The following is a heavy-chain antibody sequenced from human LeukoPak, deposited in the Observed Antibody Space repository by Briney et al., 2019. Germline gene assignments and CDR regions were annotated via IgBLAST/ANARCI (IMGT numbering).Heavy chain of an antibody. J-gene: IGHJ5*02. CDR1: GYTFTSYG. V-gene: IGHV1-18*01. D-gene: IGHD2-2*01. CDR3: ARIYCSSTSCYWFDP. CDR2: ISAYNGNT. Sequence: GASVKVSCKASGYTFTSYGISWVRQAPGQGLEWMGWISAYNGNTNYAQKFQGRVTITTDESTSTAYMELSSLRSEDTAVYYCARIYCSSTSCYWFDPWGQGTLVTVSS.